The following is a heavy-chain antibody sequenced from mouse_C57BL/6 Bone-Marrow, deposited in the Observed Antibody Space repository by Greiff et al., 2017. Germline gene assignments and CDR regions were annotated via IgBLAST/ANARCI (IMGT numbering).Heavy chain of an antibody. J-gene: IGHJ4*01. V-gene: IGHV1-81*01. D-gene: IGHD1-1*01. CDR1: GYTFTSYG. CDR2: IYPRSGNT. Sequence: QVHVKQSGAELARPGASVKLSCKASGYTFTSYGISWVKQRTGQGLEWIGEIYPRSGNTYYNEKFKGKATLTADKSSSTAYMELRSLTSEDSAVYFCARREFITTVRDYWCQGTSVTVSS. CDR3: ARREFITTVRDY.